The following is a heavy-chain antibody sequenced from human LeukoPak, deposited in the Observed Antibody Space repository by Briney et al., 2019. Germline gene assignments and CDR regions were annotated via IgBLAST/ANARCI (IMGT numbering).Heavy chain of an antibody. CDR2: IQHDGTKT. D-gene: IGHD3-16*02. V-gene: IGHV3-30*02. Sequence: PGGSLRLSCAASGFTFSSSGMHWVRQAPGRGLEWVAFIQHDGTKTYYADSVKGRFTISRDSSENTLYLQMNILRTGDTAVYYCAKGAFVRLGELSPHWGQGTLVTVSS. CDR3: AKGAFVRLGELSPH. J-gene: IGHJ4*02. CDR1: GFTFSSSG.